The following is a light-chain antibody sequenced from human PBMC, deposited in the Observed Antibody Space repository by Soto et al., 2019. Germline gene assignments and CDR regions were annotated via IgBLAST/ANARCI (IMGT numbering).Light chain of an antibody. Sequence: DIQMTQSPSTLSASVGDRVTITCRASQSISSWLAWYQQKPRKAPKLLIYKAYSLESGVSSRFSCSGSGTEFTLTISSLQPDDFATYYCQQYNSYSYTFGQGTKQEIK. CDR2: KAY. J-gene: IGKJ2*01. CDR3: QQYNSYSYT. V-gene: IGKV1-5*03. CDR1: QSISSW.